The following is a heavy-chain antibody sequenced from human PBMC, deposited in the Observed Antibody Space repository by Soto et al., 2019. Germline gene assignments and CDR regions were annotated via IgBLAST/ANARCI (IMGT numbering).Heavy chain of an antibody. CDR2: ISSSSSTI. D-gene: IGHD6-13*01. V-gene: IGHV3-48*01. CDR1: GFTFSSYS. CDR3: ARGSSSWYFSSGVDY. Sequence: GGSLRLSCAASGFTFSSYSMNWVRQAPGKGLEWVSYISSSSSTIYYADSVKGRFTISRDNAKNSLYLQMNSLRAEDTAVYYCARGSSSWYFSSGVDYWGQGTLVTVSS. J-gene: IGHJ4*02.